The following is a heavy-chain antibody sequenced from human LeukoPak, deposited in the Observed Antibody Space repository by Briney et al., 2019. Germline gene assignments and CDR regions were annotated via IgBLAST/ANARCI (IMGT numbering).Heavy chain of an antibody. CDR3: GKSAPSGFDP. Sequence: GASVKVSCKASGYTFTSYDINWVRQATGQGLEWMGWMNPNSGNTGYAQKFQGRVTMTRNTSISTVYMELTSLRSEDTAVYYCGKSAPSGFDPWGQGTLVTVSS. J-gene: IGHJ5*02. V-gene: IGHV1-8*01. CDR1: GYTFTSYD. CDR2: MNPNSGNT.